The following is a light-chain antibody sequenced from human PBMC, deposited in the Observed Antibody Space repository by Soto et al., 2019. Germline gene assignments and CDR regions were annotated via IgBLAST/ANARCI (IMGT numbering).Light chain of an antibody. CDR3: QQRTDWPT. V-gene: IGKV3-11*01. Sequence: EIVLTQSPATVSLSPGESATLSCRASQSVSHFLAWYQQKPGQAPRLLIYDTSSRATGIPGRFSGSGSGTDFTLTIDILEPADAAVYYCQQRTDWPTFGGGTKVEI. CDR2: DTS. CDR1: QSVSHF. J-gene: IGKJ4*01.